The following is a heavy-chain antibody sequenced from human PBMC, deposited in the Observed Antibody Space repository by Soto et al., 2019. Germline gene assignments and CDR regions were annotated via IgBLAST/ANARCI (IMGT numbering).Heavy chain of an antibody. Sequence: ASVKVSCKASGYTFTGYYMHWVRQAPGQGLEWMGWINPSSGGTNYAQKFQGRVTMTRDTSISTAYMELSRLRSDDTAVYYCARDLRMVRGVRPYYYYGMDVWGQGTTVTVS. J-gene: IGHJ6*02. CDR1: GYTFTGYY. D-gene: IGHD3-10*01. CDR2: INPSSGGT. CDR3: ARDLRMVRGVRPYYYYGMDV. V-gene: IGHV1-2*02.